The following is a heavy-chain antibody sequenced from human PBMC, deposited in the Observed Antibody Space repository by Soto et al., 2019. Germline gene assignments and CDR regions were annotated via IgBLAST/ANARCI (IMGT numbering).Heavy chain of an antibody. CDR3: ARTMYYYGNSGYTYYFDY. Sequence: PSETLSLTCTVSGGSVSSGSYYWSWIRQPPGKGLEWIGYIYYSGSTNYNPSLKSRVTISVDTSKNQFSLKLSSVTAADTAVYYCARTMYYYGNSGYTYYFDYWGQGTLVTVSS. V-gene: IGHV4-61*01. CDR2: IYYSGST. CDR1: GGSVSSGSYY. D-gene: IGHD3-22*01. J-gene: IGHJ4*02.